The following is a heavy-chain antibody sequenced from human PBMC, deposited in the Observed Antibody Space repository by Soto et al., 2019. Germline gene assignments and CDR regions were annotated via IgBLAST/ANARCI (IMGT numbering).Heavy chain of an antibody. CDR2: ISSSSSYT. CDR3: ARAEGSYGFYYYYYYGMDV. Sequence: GGSLRLSCAASGFPFSDYDRSWIRQAPGKGLEWVSYISSSSSYTNYADSVKGRFTISRDNAKNSLYLQMNSLRAEDTAVYYCARAEGSYGFYYYYYYGMDVWGQGTTVTRLL. V-gene: IGHV3-11*05. CDR1: GFPFSDYD. D-gene: IGHD5-18*01. J-gene: IGHJ6*02.